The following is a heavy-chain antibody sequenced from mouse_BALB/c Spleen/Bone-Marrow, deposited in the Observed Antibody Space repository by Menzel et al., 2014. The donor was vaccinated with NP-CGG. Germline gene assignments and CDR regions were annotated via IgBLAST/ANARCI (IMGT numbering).Heavy chain of an antibody. V-gene: IGHV5-12-1*01. CDR3: ARQGYYRYDYAMDY. D-gene: IGHD2-2*01. CDR1: GFAFSNFA. CDR2: ISSGGGRT. Sequence: EVKLMESGGGLVKPGGSLKPSCAASGFAFSNFAMSWVRQTPEKTLEWVAYISSGGGRTYYPDTVKGRFTISRDNAKNTLYLQMSSLKSEDTAMYYCARQGYYRYDYAMDYWGQGTSVTVCS. J-gene: IGHJ4*01.